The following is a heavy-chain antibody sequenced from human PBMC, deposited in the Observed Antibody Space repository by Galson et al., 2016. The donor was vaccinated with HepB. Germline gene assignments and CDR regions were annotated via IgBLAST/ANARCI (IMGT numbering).Heavy chain of an antibody. CDR2: IYYSGRT. V-gene: IGHV4-31*03. CDR3: ARVYCPTTTWYKCYFDV. CDR1: SGSIKTTGFF. D-gene: IGHD2-2*02. Sequence: TLSLTCSVSSGSIKTTGFFWTWLRQHPGRGPEWIGSIYYSGRTYYNPSFKSRVDISLDTSKNHFSLKVNSVTAADTAVYSCARVYCPTTTWYKCYFDVWGRGTVVTVSS. J-gene: IGHJ2*01.